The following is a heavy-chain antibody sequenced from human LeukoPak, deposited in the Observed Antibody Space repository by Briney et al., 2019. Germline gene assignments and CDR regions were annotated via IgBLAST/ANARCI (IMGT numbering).Heavy chain of an antibody. CDR3: ARLPDCSSTSCDAAWFDP. CDR2: IYYSGST. V-gene: IGHV4-59*01. J-gene: IGHJ5*02. D-gene: IGHD2-2*01. Sequence: SETLSLTCTVSGGSISSYYWSWIRQPPGKGLEWIGYIYYSGSTNYNPSLKSRVTISVDTSKNQFSLKLSSVTAADTAVYYCARLPDCSSTSCDAAWFDPWGQGTLVTVSS. CDR1: GGSISSYY.